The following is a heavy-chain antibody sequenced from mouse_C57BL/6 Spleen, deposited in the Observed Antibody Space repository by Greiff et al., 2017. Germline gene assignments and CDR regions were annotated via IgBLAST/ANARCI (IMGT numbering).Heavy chain of an antibody. J-gene: IGHJ4*01. D-gene: IGHD3-1*01. CDR2: IDPETGGT. Sequence: QVQLKESGAELVRPGASVTLSCKASGYTFTDYEMHWVKQTPVHGLEWIGAIDPETGGTAYNQKFKGKAILTADKSSSTAYMELRSLTSEDSAVYYCTRAGLAMDYWGQGTSVTVSS. V-gene: IGHV1-15*01. CDR1: GYTFTDYE. CDR3: TRAGLAMDY.